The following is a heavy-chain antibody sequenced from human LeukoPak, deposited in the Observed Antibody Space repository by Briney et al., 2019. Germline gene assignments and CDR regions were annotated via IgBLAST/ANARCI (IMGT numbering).Heavy chain of an antibody. V-gene: IGHV3-48*03. D-gene: IGHD3-9*01. CDR1: GFTFSSYE. CDR2: ISSSGRTI. CDR3: ARATTGYAAVWYFDL. Sequence: GGSLRLSCAASGFTFSSYEMNWVRQAPGKGLEWVSYISSSGRTIKYADSVKGRFSISRDNAKNSLYLQMNRLRAEDTAIYYCARATTGYAAVWYFDLWSRGTLVTVSS. J-gene: IGHJ2*01.